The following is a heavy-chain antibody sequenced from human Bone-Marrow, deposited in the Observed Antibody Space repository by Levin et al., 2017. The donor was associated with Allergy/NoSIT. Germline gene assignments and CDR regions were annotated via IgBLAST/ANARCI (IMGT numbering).Heavy chain of an antibody. D-gene: IGHD3-22*01. CDR2: IGAAGGDT. V-gene: IGHV3-23*01. Sequence: RAGGSLRLSCTTSGFALGSYAVTWVRQGPGMGLEWVSTIGAAGGDTYYGESVKGRFTISRDNSRDTLSLQMNSLRVDDTAMYYCAMGSTYESGGYFWAWGQGILVTVSS. CDR3: AMGSTYESGGYFWA. CDR1: GFALGSYA. J-gene: IGHJ5*02.